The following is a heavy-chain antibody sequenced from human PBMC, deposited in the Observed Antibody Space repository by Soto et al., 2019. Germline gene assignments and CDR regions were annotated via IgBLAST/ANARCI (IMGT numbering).Heavy chain of an antibody. V-gene: IGHV1-46*01. Sequence: ASVKVSCKASGYTFTSYYMHWVRQAPGQGLEWMGIINPSGGSTSYAQKFQGRVTMTRDTSTSTVYMELSSLRSEDTAVYYCAAVGGYSLMVDYYYGMDVWGQGTTVTVSS. CDR2: INPSGGST. CDR3: AAVGGYSLMVDYYYGMDV. CDR1: GYTFTSYY. D-gene: IGHD6-19*01. J-gene: IGHJ6*02.